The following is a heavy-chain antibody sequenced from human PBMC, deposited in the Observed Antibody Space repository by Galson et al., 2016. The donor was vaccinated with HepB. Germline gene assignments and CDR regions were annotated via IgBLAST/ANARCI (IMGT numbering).Heavy chain of an antibody. CDR3: ARGKFDCSGGTCHYYGMDV. J-gene: IGHJ6*04. V-gene: IGHV3-13*01. D-gene: IGHD2-15*01. CDR1: GLTFSRCD. CDR2: IGTAVNT. Sequence: SLRLSCAASGLTFSRCDMHWVRQATGNGLECVSAIGTAVNTYSPGSVRGRFTISRENSKNSLYLQMNSLTDGDTAVYYCARGKFDCSGGTCHYYGMDVWGKGTTVTVSS.